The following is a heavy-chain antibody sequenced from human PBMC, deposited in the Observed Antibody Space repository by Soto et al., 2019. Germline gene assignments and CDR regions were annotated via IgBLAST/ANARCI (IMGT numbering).Heavy chain of an antibody. V-gene: IGHV4-31*03. CDR2: IYVTGAV. Sequence: SETLSLRCSVSGAVLNSGSCSWSWIRQVPGKCLECIGHIYVTGAVDCNPSLRDRITISQDTSERQFSLNLRLVTAADTAVYYCARLRIATNNFKWFDPWGQGTLVTVSS. CDR3: ARLRIATNNFKWFDP. J-gene: IGHJ5*02. D-gene: IGHD2-21*01. CDR1: GAVLNSGSCS.